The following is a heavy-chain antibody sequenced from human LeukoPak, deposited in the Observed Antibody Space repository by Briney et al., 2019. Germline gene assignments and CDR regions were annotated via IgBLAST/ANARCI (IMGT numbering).Heavy chain of an antibody. CDR3: ATLNCSGGSCYGYYFDY. Sequence: SETLSLTCNVYGGSFSGYYCSWIRQPPGKGLEWIGEINHSGSTNYNPSLKSRVSTSIDTSKNQFSLKLISVTATDTAVYLCATLNCSGGSCYGYYFDYWGQGTLVTVS. J-gene: IGHJ4*02. V-gene: IGHV4-34*01. D-gene: IGHD2-15*01. CDR1: GGSFSGYY. CDR2: INHSGST.